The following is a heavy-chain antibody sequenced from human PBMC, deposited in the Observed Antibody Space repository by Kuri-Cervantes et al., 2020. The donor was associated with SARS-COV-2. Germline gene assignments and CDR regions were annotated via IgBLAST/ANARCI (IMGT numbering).Heavy chain of an antibody. Sequence: LSLTCAASGFTFSSYEMNWVCQAPGKGLEWVSYISSSGSTIYYADSVKGRFTISRDNAKNSLYLQMNSLRAEDTAVYYCARESVVVVAATLHHNYGMDVWGQGTTVTVSS. D-gene: IGHD2-15*01. CDR3: ARESVVVVAATLHHNYGMDV. CDR1: GFTFSSYE. CDR2: ISSSGSTI. J-gene: IGHJ6*02. V-gene: IGHV3-48*03.